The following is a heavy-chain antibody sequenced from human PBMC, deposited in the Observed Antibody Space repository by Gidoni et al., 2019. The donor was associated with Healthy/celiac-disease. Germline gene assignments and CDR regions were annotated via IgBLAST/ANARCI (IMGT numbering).Heavy chain of an antibody. V-gene: IGHV3-23*04. Sequence: EVQLVEAGGAWVQPGGSLRLSGAASGFTFSSYAMCWVRQAPGKGLELVSAISGSGGSTYYADSVKGRFTISRDNSKNTLYLQMNSLRAEDTAVYYCAKERQGVIYYWGQGTLVTVSS. CDR3: AKERQGVIYY. D-gene: IGHD3-10*01. CDR1: GFTFSSYA. J-gene: IGHJ4*02. CDR2: ISGSGGST.